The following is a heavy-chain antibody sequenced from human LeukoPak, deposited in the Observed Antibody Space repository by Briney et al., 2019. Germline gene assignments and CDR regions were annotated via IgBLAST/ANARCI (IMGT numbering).Heavy chain of an antibody. Sequence: PGGSLRLSCAASGFTFSTYRMHWVRQAPGKGLVWVSRLNSDGSSTTYADSVKGRFTISRDNAKNTLYLQMNSLRTEDTAVYYCARGGVVPAASFDYWGQGTLVTVSS. CDR1: GFTFSTYR. CDR2: LNSDGSST. CDR3: ARGGVVPAASFDY. D-gene: IGHD2-2*01. V-gene: IGHV3-74*01. J-gene: IGHJ4*02.